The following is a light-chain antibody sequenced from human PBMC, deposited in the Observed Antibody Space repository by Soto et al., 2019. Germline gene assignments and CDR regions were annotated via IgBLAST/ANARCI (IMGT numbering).Light chain of an antibody. CDR3: QQYYSMPLT. CDR2: WAS. J-gene: IGKJ4*01. CDR1: QSLFYSSDNRNY. V-gene: IGKV4-1*01. Sequence: DIVMTQSPDPLAVSLGERATINCKSSQSLFYSSDNRNYLAWYQQKPRQPPQLLISWASTRESAVPDRFIGGGSGTDFTLTITSLQAEDVAVYYCQQYYSMPLTFGGGTKVEIK.